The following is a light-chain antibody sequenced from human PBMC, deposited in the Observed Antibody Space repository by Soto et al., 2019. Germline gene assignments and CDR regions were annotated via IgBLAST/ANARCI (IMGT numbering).Light chain of an antibody. CDR3: RQYDSSTKT. Sequence: EIVLTQSPGTLFLSPGERATLSCRDSQSVSRSYLAWYQPKPGQAPRLXIYGASSRETGIPDRFSGSGSGTEFTLTISRLEPEDVAVYYCRQYDSSTKTFGQGTKVDIK. CDR2: GAS. CDR1: QSVSRSY. J-gene: IGKJ1*01. V-gene: IGKV3-20*01.